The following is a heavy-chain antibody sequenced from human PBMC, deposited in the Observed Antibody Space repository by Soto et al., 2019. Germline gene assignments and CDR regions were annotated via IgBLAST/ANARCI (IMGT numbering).Heavy chain of an antibody. CDR3: ARQDGSYYYYMDV. CDR2: IYYSGST. Sequence: PSETLSLTCTVSDGSSSSSSYYWGWIRQPPGKGLEWIGSIYYSGSTYYNPSLKSRVTISVDTSKNQFSLKLSSVTAADTAVYYCARQDGSYYYYMDVWGKGTTVTVSS. D-gene: IGHD6-25*01. V-gene: IGHV4-39*01. CDR1: DGSSSSSSYY. J-gene: IGHJ6*03.